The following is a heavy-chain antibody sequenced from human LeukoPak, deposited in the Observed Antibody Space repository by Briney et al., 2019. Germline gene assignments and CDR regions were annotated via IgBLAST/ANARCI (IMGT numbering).Heavy chain of an antibody. D-gene: IGHD2-21*01. Sequence: GGSLRLSCAASGLTLSSYAMSWVRQAPGKGLEWVSAISDIGNTYHADSVKGRFTISRDSSKNTLFLQMNRLRPEDAAVYYCAKAPVTTCRGAYCYPFDYWGQGTLVTVSS. CDR2: ISDIGNT. V-gene: IGHV3-23*01. J-gene: IGHJ4*02. CDR1: GLTLSSYA. CDR3: AKAPVTTCRGAYCYPFDY.